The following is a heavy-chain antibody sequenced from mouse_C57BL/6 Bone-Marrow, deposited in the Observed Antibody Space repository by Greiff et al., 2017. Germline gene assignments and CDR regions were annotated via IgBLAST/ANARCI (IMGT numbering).Heavy chain of an antibody. Sequence: VQLQQSGPELVKPGASVKISCKASGYSFTDYNMNWVKQSHGKSLEWIGVINPNYGTTSYNQKFKGKATLTVDQSSSTAYMQLNSLTSEDSAVYYCAMRARYYGSSYGYWYFDVWGTGTTVTVSS. J-gene: IGHJ1*03. D-gene: IGHD1-1*01. CDR2: INPNYGTT. V-gene: IGHV1-39*01. CDR1: GYSFTDYN. CDR3: AMRARYYGSSYGYWYFDV.